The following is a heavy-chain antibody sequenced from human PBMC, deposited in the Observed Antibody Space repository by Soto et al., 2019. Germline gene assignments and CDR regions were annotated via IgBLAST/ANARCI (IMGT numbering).Heavy chain of an antibody. V-gene: IGHV3-53*01. CDR2: IYSGGST. CDR3: ARDPHPRGYSYGYFYGMDV. Sequence: GGSLRLSCAASGFTVSSNYMSWVRQAPGKGLEWVSVIYSGGSTYYADSVKGRFTISRDNSKNTLYLQMNSLRAEDTAVYYCARDPHPRGYSYGYFYGMDVWGQGTTVTVSS. CDR1: GFTVSSNY. J-gene: IGHJ6*02. D-gene: IGHD5-18*01.